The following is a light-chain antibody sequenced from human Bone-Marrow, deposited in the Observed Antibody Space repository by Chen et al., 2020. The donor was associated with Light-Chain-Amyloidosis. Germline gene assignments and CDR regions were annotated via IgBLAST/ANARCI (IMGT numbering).Light chain of an antibody. CDR3: QSADSSGTYEVI. CDR2: RDT. CDR1: DLTTKY. Sequence: SYELTQPPSVSVSPGQTDRTTRSGDDLTTKYAYWYQQKPGQAPVLVIHRDTERPSGISERFSGSSSGTTATLTISGVQAEDEADYHCQSADSSGTYEVIFGGGTKLTVL. V-gene: IGLV3-25*03. J-gene: IGLJ2*01.